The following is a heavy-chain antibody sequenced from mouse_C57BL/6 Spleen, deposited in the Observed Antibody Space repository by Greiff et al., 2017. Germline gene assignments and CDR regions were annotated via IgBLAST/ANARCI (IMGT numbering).Heavy chain of an antibody. CDR2: IDPNSGGT. CDR3: ASLGTVVARAMDY. J-gene: IGHJ4*01. D-gene: IGHD1-1*01. Sequence: QVQLKQPGAELVKPGASVKLSCKASGYTFTSYWMHWVKQRPGRGLEWIGRIDPNSGGTKYNEKFKSKATLTVDKPSSTAYMQLSSLTSEDSAVYYCASLGTVVARAMDYWGQGTSVTVSS. V-gene: IGHV1-72*01. CDR1: GYTFTSYW.